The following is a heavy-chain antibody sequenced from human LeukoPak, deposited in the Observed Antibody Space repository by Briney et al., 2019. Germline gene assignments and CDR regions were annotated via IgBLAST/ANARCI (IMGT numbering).Heavy chain of an antibody. D-gene: IGHD3-22*01. J-gene: IGHJ3*02. CDR3: ARHAHPGHHDYYDSSGYYVDAFDI. V-gene: IGHV5-51*01. CDR2: IYPGDSDT. Sequence: GESLKISCKGSGYSFTSYWIGWVRQMPGKGLEWMGIIYPGDSDTTYSPSFQGQVTISADKSISTAYLQWSSLKASDTAMYYCARHAHPGHHDYYDSSGYYVDAFDIWGQGTMVTVSS. CDR1: GYSFTSYW.